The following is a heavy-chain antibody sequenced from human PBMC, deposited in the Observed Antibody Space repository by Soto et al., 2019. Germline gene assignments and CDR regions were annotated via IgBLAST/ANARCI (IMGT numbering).Heavy chain of an antibody. Sequence: QVQLQESGPGLVKPSQTLSLICTVSGGSINSGGYYWSWIRQYPGKALEWIGHVYYTGTPYYSPSLRSRVTISVDTSKNQFSLKLSSVTAADTAVYDCARGATVTTGYFDYWGQGTLVTVSS. CDR3: ARGATVTTGYFDY. CDR1: GGSINSGGYY. V-gene: IGHV4-31*03. J-gene: IGHJ4*02. CDR2: VYYTGTP. D-gene: IGHD4-17*01.